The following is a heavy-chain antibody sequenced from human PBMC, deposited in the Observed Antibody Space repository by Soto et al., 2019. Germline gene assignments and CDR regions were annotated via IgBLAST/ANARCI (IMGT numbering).Heavy chain of an antibody. D-gene: IGHD2-21*02. CDR2: ISGSGGST. V-gene: IGHV3-23*01. J-gene: IGHJ4*02. CDR3: AKVVQDIVVVTAGGFDY. CDR1: GFTFSSYA. Sequence: GGSLRLSCAASGFTFSSYAMSWVRQAPGKGLEWVSAISGSGGSTYYADSVKGRFTISRDNSKNTLYLQMNSLRAEDTAVYYGAKVVQDIVVVTAGGFDYWGQGTLVTVSS.